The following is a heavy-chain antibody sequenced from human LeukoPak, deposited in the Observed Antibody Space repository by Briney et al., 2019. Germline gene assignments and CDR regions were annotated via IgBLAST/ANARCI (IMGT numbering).Heavy chain of an antibody. J-gene: IGHJ5*02. CDR3: ARGRKIQLWYNNWFDP. CDR2: IIPIFGTA. Sequence: GASVKVSCKASGGTFSSYAISWVRQAPGQGLEWMGGIIPIFGTANYAQKFQGRVTITADKSTSTAYMELSSLRSEDTAVYYCARGRKIQLWYNNWFDPWGQGTLVTVSS. D-gene: IGHD5-18*01. CDR1: GGTFSSYA. V-gene: IGHV1-69*06.